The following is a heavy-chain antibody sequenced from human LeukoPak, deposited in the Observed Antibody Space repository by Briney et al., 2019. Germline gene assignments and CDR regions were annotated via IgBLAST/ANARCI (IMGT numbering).Heavy chain of an antibody. V-gene: IGHV3-11*01. CDR2: VSQSGTTI. Sequence: PGGSLRLSCAASGFIFSDYYMSWIRQAPGKGLEWISYVSQSGTTIFYADSVKGRFTISRDNGKNSLSLQMNSLRADDTAVYYCAREGHTYGSDYWGQGTLVTVSS. CDR3: AREGHTYGSDY. D-gene: IGHD4-17*01. CDR1: GFIFSDYY. J-gene: IGHJ4*02.